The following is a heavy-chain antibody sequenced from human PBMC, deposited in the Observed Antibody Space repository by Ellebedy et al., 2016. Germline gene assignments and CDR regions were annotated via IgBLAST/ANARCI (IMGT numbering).Heavy chain of an antibody. D-gene: IGHD2-21*01. Sequence: SETLSLTCSVSGGSITSDYWSWIRQPAGKGLEWIGRVDSSGNTNYNPSLKNRVTMSLDTSNNQFSLKLTSVTAADTGVYYCARGLTPHFDSWGQGTPVTVSS. V-gene: IGHV4-4*07. J-gene: IGHJ4*02. CDR1: GGSITSDY. CDR2: VDSSGNT. CDR3: ARGLTPHFDS.